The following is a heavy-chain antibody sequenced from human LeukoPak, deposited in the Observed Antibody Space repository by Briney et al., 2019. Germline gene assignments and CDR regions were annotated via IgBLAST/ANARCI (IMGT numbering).Heavy chain of an antibody. CDR2: ISGSGGSI. J-gene: IGHJ4*02. V-gene: IGHV3-23*01. Sequence: QPGGSLRLFCAASGFTFSSYAMSWVRQAPEKGLEWVSAISGSGGSIYYADSVKGRSTISRDNSKNTLYLQMNSLRAEDTAVYYCATWGGSNLGSDADYWGQGTLVTVSS. CDR3: ATWGGSNLGSDADY. CDR1: GFTFSSYA. D-gene: IGHD7-27*01.